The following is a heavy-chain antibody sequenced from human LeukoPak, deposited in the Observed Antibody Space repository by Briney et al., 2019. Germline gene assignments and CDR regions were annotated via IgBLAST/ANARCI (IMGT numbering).Heavy chain of an antibody. Sequence: SETLSLTCTVSGGSISSYYWSWIRQPPGKGLEWIGYIYYSGSTNYNPSLKSRVTISVDTSKNQFSLKLSSVTAADTAVYYCARSIAAATAGLYGMDVWGKGTRVTVSS. J-gene: IGHJ6*04. CDR1: GGSISSYY. CDR2: IYYSGST. D-gene: IGHD6-13*01. CDR3: ARSIAAATAGLYGMDV. V-gene: IGHV4-59*01.